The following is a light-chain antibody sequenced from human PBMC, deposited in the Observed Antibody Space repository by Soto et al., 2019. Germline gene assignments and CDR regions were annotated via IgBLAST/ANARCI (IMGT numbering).Light chain of an antibody. Sequence: EMVMTQSPATLSVSPGERATLSCRASQNLSRNLAWYQQQPGQAPRLLIFYASTRATGIPARFSGSGSGTDFTLTISSLPSEDIAVCYCQQYDNGPQTFGQGTKLEIK. CDR3: QQYDNGPQT. CDR1: QNLSRN. CDR2: YAS. J-gene: IGKJ2*01. V-gene: IGKV3-15*01.